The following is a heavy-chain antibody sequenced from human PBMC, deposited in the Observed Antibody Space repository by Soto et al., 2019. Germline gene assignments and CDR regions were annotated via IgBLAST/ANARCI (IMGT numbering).Heavy chain of an antibody. CDR3: AREHRNGTDRSDAFDI. CDR2: IIPIFGTE. CDR1: GGTFSSYA. V-gene: IGHV1-69*01. D-gene: IGHD1-1*01. J-gene: IGHJ3*02. Sequence: QVQLVQSGAEVKKPGSSVKVSCKASGGTFSSYAISWVRQAPGQGLEWMGGIIPIFGTENYAQKFQGSVTITADESTSIAYMELSCLRSEDTAVYYCAREHRNGTDRSDAFDIWGQGTMVTVSS.